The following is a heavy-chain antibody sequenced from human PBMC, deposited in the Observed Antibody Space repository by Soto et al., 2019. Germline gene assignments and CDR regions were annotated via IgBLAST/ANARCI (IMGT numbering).Heavy chain of an antibody. CDR3: ARMVRGAVYCYYMDV. J-gene: IGHJ6*03. CDR1: GYTFTSYG. V-gene: IGHV1-18*01. D-gene: IGHD3-10*01. CDR2: ISAYNGNT. Sequence: ASVKVSCKASGYTFTSYGISWVRQAPGQGLEWMGWISAYNGNTNYAQKLQGRVTMTTDTSTSTAYMELRSLRSDDTAVYYCARMVRGAVYCYYMDVSGKGTKVTVSS.